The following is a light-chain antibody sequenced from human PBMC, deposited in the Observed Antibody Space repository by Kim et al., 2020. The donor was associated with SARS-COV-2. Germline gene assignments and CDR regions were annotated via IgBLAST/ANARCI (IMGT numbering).Light chain of an antibody. CDR1: QSVSSK. J-gene: IGKJ4*01. Sequence: EIVMTQSPATLSVSPGERATLSCRASQSVSSKLAWYQQKPGQAPRLLIYGASTRATGIPVRFSGSGSGTEFTLTISSLQSEDFALYHCQQYNKWPLTFGGGTKLEIK. CDR3: QQYNKWPLT. CDR2: GAS. V-gene: IGKV3-15*01.